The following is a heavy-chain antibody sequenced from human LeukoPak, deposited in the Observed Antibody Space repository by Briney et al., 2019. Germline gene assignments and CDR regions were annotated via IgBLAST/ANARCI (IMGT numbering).Heavy chain of an antibody. V-gene: IGHV3-11*04. J-gene: IGHJ4*02. D-gene: IGHD6-19*01. Sequence: GGSLRLSCAASGFTFNDYYMSWIRQAPGKGLEWVSYISNSGSAKYYADSVKGRFTISRDNAKNSVYLQMNSLRAEDTAVYYCAKGGVQWLALYFDYWGQGTLVTVSS. CDR3: AKGGVQWLALYFDY. CDR2: ISNSGSAK. CDR1: GFTFNDYY.